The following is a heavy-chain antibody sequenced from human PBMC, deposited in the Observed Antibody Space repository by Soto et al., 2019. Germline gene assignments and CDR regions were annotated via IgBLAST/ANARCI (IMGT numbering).Heavy chain of an antibody. CDR3: ARHVPAAGYYYGMDV. Sequence: QVQLVQSGAEVKKPGSSVKVSCKASGGTFSSYAISWVRQAPGQGLEWMGGIIPIFGTANYAQKFQGRVTMTADESTRTAYMELSSLRSEDTAVDYCARHVPAAGYYYGMDVWGQGTTVTVSS. V-gene: IGHV1-69*12. D-gene: IGHD2-2*01. CDR1: GGTFSSYA. J-gene: IGHJ6*02. CDR2: IIPIFGTA.